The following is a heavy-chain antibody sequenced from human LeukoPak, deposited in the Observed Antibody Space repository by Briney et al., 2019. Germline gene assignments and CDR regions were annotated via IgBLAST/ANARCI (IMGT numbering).Heavy chain of an antibody. V-gene: IGHV3-53*01. CDR1: EFTVSSNY. CDR3: ASNYYDSTGT. Sequence: GGSLRLSCAASEFTVSSNYMAWVRQAPGKGLEWVSVIYSGTNTYYADSVKGRFTISRDNSKNTLYLQMNNLRAEDAAVYYCASNYYDSTGTWGQGTLVTVSS. J-gene: IGHJ4*02. CDR2: IYSGTNT. D-gene: IGHD3-22*01.